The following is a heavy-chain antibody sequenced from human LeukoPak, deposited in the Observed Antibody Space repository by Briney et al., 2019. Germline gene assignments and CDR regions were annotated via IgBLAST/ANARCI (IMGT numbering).Heavy chain of an antibody. Sequence: GGSLRLSCAASGFTFSSYGMHWVRQAPGKGLEWVAVISYDGSNKYYADSVKGRFTISRDNSKNTLYLQMNSLRDEDTAVYYCARASFQRWLQLGGDWGQGALVTVSS. CDR2: ISYDGSNK. CDR3: ARASFQRWLQLGGD. V-gene: IGHV3-30*03. CDR1: GFTFSSYG. J-gene: IGHJ4*02. D-gene: IGHD5-24*01.